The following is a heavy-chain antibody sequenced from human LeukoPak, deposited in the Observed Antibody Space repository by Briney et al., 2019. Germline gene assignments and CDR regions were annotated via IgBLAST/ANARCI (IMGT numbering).Heavy chain of an antibody. CDR1: GGSISSGGYS. J-gene: IGHJ4*02. Sequence: SETLSLTCAASGGSISSGGYSWSWIRQPPGKGLEWIGYIYHSGSTYYNPSLKSRVTISVDRSKNQFSLKLSSVTAADTAVYYCARGRYYGSGSYYNVGVYYFDYWGQGTLVTVSS. D-gene: IGHD3-10*01. CDR2: IYHSGST. V-gene: IGHV4-30-2*01. CDR3: ARGRYYGSGSYYNVGVYYFDY.